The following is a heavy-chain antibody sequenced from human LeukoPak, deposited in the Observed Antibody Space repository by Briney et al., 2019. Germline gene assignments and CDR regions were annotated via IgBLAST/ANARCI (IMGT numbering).Heavy chain of an antibody. Sequence: GASVKVSCKASGGTFSSYAISWVRQAPGQGLEWMGGIIPIFGTANYAQKFQGRVTITADESTSTAYMELSSLRSEDTAVYYCTRGSYDFWSAERDYWGQGTLVTVSS. CDR3: TRGSYDFWSAERDY. D-gene: IGHD3-3*01. J-gene: IGHJ4*02. V-gene: IGHV1-69*01. CDR1: GGTFSSYA. CDR2: IIPIFGTA.